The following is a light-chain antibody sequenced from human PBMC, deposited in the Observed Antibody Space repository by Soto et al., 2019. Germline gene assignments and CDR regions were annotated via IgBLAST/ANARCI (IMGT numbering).Light chain of an antibody. V-gene: IGKV3-11*01. CDR1: QSVSTY. CDR3: QNRDSWPLT. Sequence: EIVLTQSPATLSLSPGERATLSCRASQSVSTYLAWYQQKPGQAPRLLIYDASNRATGIPARFSGSGSGTDFTLTISSLEPEDFAVYYCQNRDSWPLTFGGGTKVEIK. J-gene: IGKJ4*01. CDR2: DAS.